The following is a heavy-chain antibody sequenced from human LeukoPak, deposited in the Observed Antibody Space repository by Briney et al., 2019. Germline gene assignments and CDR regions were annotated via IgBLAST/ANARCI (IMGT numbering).Heavy chain of an antibody. Sequence: SETLSLTCTVSGYSISSGYYWGWIRQHPGKGLEWIGYIYYSGSTYYNPSLKSRVTISVDTSKNQFSLKLSSVTAADTAVYYCARDTGDVAVAYWGQGTMVTVSS. D-gene: IGHD6-19*01. CDR2: IYYSGST. J-gene: IGHJ3*01. CDR3: ARDTGDVAVAY. V-gene: IGHV4-31*03. CDR1: GYSISSGYY.